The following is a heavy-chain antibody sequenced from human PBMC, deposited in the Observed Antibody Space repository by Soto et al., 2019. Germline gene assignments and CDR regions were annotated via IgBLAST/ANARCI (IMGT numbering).Heavy chain of an antibody. D-gene: IGHD2-2*01. J-gene: IGHJ3*02. CDR3: ARGGLRIVVVPAAEAFDI. CDR2: INWNGGST. CDR1: GFTFDDYG. Sequence: GGSLRLSCAASGFTFDDYGMSWVRQAPGKGLEWVSGINWNGGSTGYADSVKGRFTISRDNAKNSLYLQMNSLRAEDTALYYCARGGLRIVVVPAAEAFDIWGQGTMVTVSS. V-gene: IGHV3-20*04.